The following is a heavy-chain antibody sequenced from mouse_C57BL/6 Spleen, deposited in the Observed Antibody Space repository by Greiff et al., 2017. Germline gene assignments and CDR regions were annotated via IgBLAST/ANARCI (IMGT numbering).Heavy chain of an antibody. V-gene: IGHV1-81*01. D-gene: IGHD1-1*01. J-gene: IGHJ4*01. Sequence: VQLQQSGAELARPGASVKLSCTASGYTFTSYGISWVKQRTGQGLEWIGEIYPRSGNTYYNEKFKGKGTLTADKSSSTAYMELRSLTSEDSAVYFCAMCYYGSSLYYAMDYWGQGTSVTVSS. CDR3: AMCYYGSSLYYAMDY. CDR1: GYTFTSYG. CDR2: IYPRSGNT.